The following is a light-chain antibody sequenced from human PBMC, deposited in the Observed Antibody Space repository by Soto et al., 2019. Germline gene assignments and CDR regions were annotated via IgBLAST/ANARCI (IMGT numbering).Light chain of an antibody. J-gene: IGLJ1*01. CDR3: NSYTSATTLRGV. CDR1: SSDIGNYDL. CDR2: DVS. V-gene: IGLV2-14*02. Sequence: QSVLTQPASVSGSPGQSITISCTGTSSDIGNYDLVSWYQQHPGKAPKLIIYDVSSRPSGVSDRFSGSKSGNTASLTISGLQAEDEADYSCNSYTSATTLRGVFGVGTKVTV.